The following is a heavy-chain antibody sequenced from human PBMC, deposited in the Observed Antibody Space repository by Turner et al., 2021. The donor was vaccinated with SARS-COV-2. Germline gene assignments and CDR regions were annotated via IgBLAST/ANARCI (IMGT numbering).Heavy chain of an antibody. CDR2: ISVSGGST. CDR1: GFTFSSYA. CDR3: AKDRHTGIVGATSFDY. D-gene: IGHD1-26*01. J-gene: IGHJ4*02. V-gene: IGHV3-23*01. Sequence: EVQLLESGGGLVQPGGSLRLPCAASGFTFSSYAMSWVRQAPGKGLEWVSAISVSGGSTYYADSVKGRFTISRDNSKNTLYLQMNSLRADDTAVYYCAKDRHTGIVGATSFDYWGQGTLVTVSS.